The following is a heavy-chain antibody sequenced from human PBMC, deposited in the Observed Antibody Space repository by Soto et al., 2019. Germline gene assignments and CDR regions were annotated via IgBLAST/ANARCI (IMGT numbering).Heavy chain of an antibody. CDR1: GFTFINYA. CDR3: ARDQDDYGDSVLGDSYYYHSYGLDV. V-gene: IGHV3-23*01. D-gene: IGHD4-17*01. Sequence: QPLESGGGLVPPGGSMRLSCAASGFTFINYAMSWVRQAPGKGLEWVAGISGSDGRTFHADPVKGRFTISRDNSRNTLYLQMSRLRAQDTAVYYCARDQDDYGDSVLGDSYYYHSYGLDVWGQGTTVTVSS. J-gene: IGHJ6*02. CDR2: ISGSDGRT.